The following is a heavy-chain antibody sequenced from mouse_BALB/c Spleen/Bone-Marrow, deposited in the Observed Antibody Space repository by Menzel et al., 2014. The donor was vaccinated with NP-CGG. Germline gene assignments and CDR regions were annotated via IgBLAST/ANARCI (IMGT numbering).Heavy chain of an antibody. Sequence: EVKLVESGVGLVQPGGSLKLSCAASGFTFSNYGMSWVRQTPDKRLDLVATINSNGGTTYYPDSVKGRFTISRDNAKNTLYLQMSSLKSEDTAMYFCARGLYYVAYGPGFAYWGQGTLVTVSA. J-gene: IGHJ3*01. CDR2: INSNGGTT. CDR3: ARGLYYVAYGPGFAY. V-gene: IGHV5-6-3*01. CDR1: GFTFSNYG. D-gene: IGHD2-13*01.